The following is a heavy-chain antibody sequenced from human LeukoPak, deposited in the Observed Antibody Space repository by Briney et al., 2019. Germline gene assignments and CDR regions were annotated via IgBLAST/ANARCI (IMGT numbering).Heavy chain of an antibody. CDR3: ARDRGPYYYDSSGYYGY. V-gene: IGHV1-69*05. J-gene: IGHJ4*02. D-gene: IGHD3-22*01. CDR2: IIPIFGTA. Sequence: SVKVSCKASGGTFSSYAISWVRQAPGQGLEWMGRIIPIFGTANYAQKFQGRVTITTDESTSTAYMELSSLRSEDTAVYDCARDRGPYYYDSSGYYGYWGQGTLVTVSS. CDR1: GGTFSSYA.